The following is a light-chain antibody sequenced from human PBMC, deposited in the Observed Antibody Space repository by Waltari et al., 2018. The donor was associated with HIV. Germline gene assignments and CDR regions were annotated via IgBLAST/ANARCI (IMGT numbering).Light chain of an antibody. CDR1: NIGSRS. V-gene: IGLV3-21*04. CDR3: QVWDGDSNHVV. CDR2: YDI. Sequence: SYMLTQPPSVSVAPGETARITCEGDNIGSRSVQWYQQKAGQAPVLVIYYDIDRPSGIPERFSGSNSDNTATLTIRRVEAGDEADYYCQVWDGDSNHVVFGGGTKLTVL. J-gene: IGLJ2*01.